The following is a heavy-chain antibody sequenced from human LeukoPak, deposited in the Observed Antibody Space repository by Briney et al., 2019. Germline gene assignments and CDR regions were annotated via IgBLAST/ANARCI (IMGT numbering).Heavy chain of an antibody. CDR1: GFEFNIYG. CDR3: ARDLYRIVVVPHYFDY. CDR2: ISGRGDST. V-gene: IGHV3-23*01. J-gene: IGHJ4*02. D-gene: IGHD3-22*01. Sequence: GGSLRLSCAASGFEFNIYGMNWVRQAPGKGLEWVSGISGRGDSTSYADSVKGRFIISRDISKNTLYLQMNSLRAEDTAVYYCARDLYRIVVVPHYFDYWGQGTLVTVSS.